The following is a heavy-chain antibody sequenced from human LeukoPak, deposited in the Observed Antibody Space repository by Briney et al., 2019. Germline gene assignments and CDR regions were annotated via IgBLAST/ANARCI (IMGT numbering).Heavy chain of an antibody. CDR1: GFTFSSYA. J-gene: IGHJ3*02. CDR2: ISGSGGST. CDR3: AKDRGPTIFPSDAFDI. V-gene: IGHV3-23*01. Sequence: GGSLRLSCAASGFTFSSYAMSWVRQAPGKGLEWVSAISGSGGSTYYADSVKGRFTISRDNSKNTLYLQMNSLRAEDTAVYYCAKDRGPTIFPSDAFDIWAQGTMVTVSS. D-gene: IGHD3-9*01.